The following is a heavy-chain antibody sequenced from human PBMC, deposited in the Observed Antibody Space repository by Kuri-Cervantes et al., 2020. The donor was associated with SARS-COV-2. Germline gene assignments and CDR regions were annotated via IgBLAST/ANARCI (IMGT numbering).Heavy chain of an antibody. CDR1: GYSISSGYY. CDR2: IYYSGST. Sequence: SQTLSLTCAVSGYSISSGYYWGWIRQPPGKGLEWIGYIYYSGSTYYNPSLKSRVTISVDTSKNQFSLKLSSVTAADTAVYYCARDPTGLQYYFDYWGQGTLVTVSS. V-gene: IGHV4-38-2*02. D-gene: IGHD4-11*01. J-gene: IGHJ4*02. CDR3: ARDPTGLQYYFDY.